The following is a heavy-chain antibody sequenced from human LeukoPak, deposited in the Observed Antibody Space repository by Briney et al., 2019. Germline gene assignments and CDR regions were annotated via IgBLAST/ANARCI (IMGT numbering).Heavy chain of an antibody. CDR2: IHKDGSAK. CDR3: TRDRGFGADDY. D-gene: IGHD3-10*01. CDR1: GFPFSGYW. J-gene: IGHJ4*02. Sequence: LTGGSLRLSCGASGFPFSGYWMSWVRQAPGKRLEWVANIHKDGSAKRYVDSVKGRFTISRDNAKSSLYLQINSLRDEDTAVYYCTRDRGFGADDYWGRGSLVSVSS. V-gene: IGHV3-7*01.